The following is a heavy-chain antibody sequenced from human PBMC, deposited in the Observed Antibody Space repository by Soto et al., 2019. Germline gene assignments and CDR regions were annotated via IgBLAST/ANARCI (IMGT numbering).Heavy chain of an antibody. CDR1: GGSISSGDYY. Sequence: SETLSLTCTVSGGSISSGDYYWSWIRQPPGKGLEWIGYIYYSGSTYYNPSLKSRVTISVDTSKNQFSLKLSSVTAADTAVYYCARADIVLVPAAPRGGFDPWGQGTLVTVS. D-gene: IGHD2-2*01. J-gene: IGHJ5*02. CDR3: ARADIVLVPAAPRGGFDP. V-gene: IGHV4-30-4*01. CDR2: IYYSGST.